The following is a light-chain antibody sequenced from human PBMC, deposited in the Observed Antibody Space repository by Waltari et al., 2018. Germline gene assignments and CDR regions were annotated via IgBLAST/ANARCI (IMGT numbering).Light chain of an antibody. V-gene: IGKV4-1*01. CDR2: WAS. J-gene: IGKJ1*01. Sequence: DIVMTQSPDSLAMSLGERATINCRSSRSILSSANNNNYLGWYQKKPGQPPKLLFYWASTRQSGVPDRFSASGSGTDFSLTISSLQAEDVAVYYCQEYYTIPPWAFGQGTKVEIK. CDR1: RSILSSANNNNY. CDR3: QEYYTIPPWA.